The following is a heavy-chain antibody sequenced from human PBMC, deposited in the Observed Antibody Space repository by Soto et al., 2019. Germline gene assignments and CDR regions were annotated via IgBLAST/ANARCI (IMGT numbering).Heavy chain of an antibody. CDR1: GGTFSSYA. V-gene: IGHV1-69*13. CDR3: ARDRPNYYDSSGYSHSLNYYYYYGMDV. D-gene: IGHD3-22*01. Sequence: SVKVSCKASGGTFSSYAISWVRQAPGQGLEWMGGIIPIFGTANYAQKFQGRVTITADESTSTAYMELSSPRSEDTAVYYCARDRPNYYDSSGYSHSLNYYYYYGMDVWGQGTTVTVSS. J-gene: IGHJ6*02. CDR2: IIPIFGTA.